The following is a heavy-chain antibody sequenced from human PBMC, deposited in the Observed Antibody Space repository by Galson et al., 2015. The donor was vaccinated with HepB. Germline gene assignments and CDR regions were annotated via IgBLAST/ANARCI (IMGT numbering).Heavy chain of an antibody. V-gene: IGHV3-43*01. CDR2: ISWDGGST. Sequence: SLRLSCAASGFTFDDYTMHWVRQAPGKGLEWVSLISWDGGSTYYADSVKGRFTISRDNSKNSLYLQMNSLRTEDTALYYCAKDAEVQWLVPPPGFDYWGQGTLVTVSS. D-gene: IGHD6-19*01. CDR3: AKDAEVQWLVPPPGFDY. CDR1: GFTFDDYT. J-gene: IGHJ4*02.